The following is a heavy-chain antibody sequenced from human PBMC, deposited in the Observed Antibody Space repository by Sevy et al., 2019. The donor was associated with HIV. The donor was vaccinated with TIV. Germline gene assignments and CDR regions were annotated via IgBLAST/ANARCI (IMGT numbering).Heavy chain of an antibody. J-gene: IGHJ4*02. CDR2: ISGNGGSR. V-gene: IGHV3-23*01. CDR3: AKDSGISAQIVVALRY. Sequence: GGSLRLSCADSGVTFSSYAMSWVRQAPGKGLEWVSTISGNGGSRYYAGAVKGGFTISRDNSKKMVYLQMNSLRAEDTAVYYCAKDSGISAQIVVALRYWGQGTQVTVSS. D-gene: IGHD3-22*01. CDR1: GVTFSSYA.